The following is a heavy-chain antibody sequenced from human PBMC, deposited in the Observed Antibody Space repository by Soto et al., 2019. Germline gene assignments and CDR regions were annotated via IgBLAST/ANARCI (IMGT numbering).Heavy chain of an antibody. D-gene: IGHD3-9*01. CDR1: GGSISSSNYY. J-gene: IGHJ4*02. Sequence: SETLSLTCTVSGGSISSSNYYWGWIRQPPGKGLEWIGSIYYIGSTYYNPSLKSRVTISVDTSKNQFSLRLNSVTAADSAVYFCARLEGLATISYYFDYWGQGTLVTVSS. V-gene: IGHV4-39*01. CDR2: IYYIGST. CDR3: ARLEGLATISYYFDY.